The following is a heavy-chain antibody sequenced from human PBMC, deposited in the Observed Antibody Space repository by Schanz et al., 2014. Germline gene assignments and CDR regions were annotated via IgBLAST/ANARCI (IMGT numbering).Heavy chain of an antibody. CDR2: IWYDGSNK. D-gene: IGHD3-10*01. Sequence: QVQLVESGGGVVQPGRSLRLSCAASGFTFSSYGMHWVRQAPGKGLEWVAVIWYDGSNKYYADSVKGRFTISRDNSKNTVYIQMNSLRAEDTAVYYCARIGGSVFDYWAQGTLVTVSS. CDR1: GFTFSSYG. CDR3: ARIGGSVFDY. J-gene: IGHJ4*02. V-gene: IGHV3-33*01.